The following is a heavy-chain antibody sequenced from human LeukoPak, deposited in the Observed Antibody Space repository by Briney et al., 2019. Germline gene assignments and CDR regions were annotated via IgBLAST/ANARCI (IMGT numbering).Heavy chain of an antibody. CDR2: IYYSGST. V-gene: IGHV4-39*01. D-gene: IGHD2-15*01. J-gene: IGHJ4*02. CDR1: GASISSGSYY. Sequence: PSETLSLTCTVSGASISSGSYYWGRIRQPPRKGLEWIGNIYYSGSTYYNPSLKSRVTISVDTSKNQFSLKLSSVTAADTAVYYCARPGRVFCSGGSCYSYFDYWGQGTPVTVSS. CDR3: ARPGRVFCSGGSCYSYFDY.